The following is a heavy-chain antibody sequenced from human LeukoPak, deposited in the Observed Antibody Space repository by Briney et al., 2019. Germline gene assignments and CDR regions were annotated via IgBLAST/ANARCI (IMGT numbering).Heavy chain of an antibody. CDR3: ARDETPDSSGYYFPGAEYFQH. CDR2: IKQDGSEK. Sequence: PGGSLRLSCAASGFTFSSYWMSWVRQAPGKGLEWVANIKQDGSEKYYVDSVKGRFTISRDNAKNSLYLQMNSLRAEDTAVYYCARDETPDSSGYYFPGAEYFQHWGQGTLVTVSS. D-gene: IGHD3-22*01. V-gene: IGHV3-7*01. CDR1: GFTFSSYW. J-gene: IGHJ1*01.